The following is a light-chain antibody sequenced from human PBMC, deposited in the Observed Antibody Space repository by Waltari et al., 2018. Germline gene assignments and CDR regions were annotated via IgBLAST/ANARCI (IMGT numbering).Light chain of an antibody. CDR3: QQANSFPIT. V-gene: IGKV1-12*01. Sequence: DIQMTQSPSSVSASVGDRVTMTCRASQDIRNWLAWYHQKPGKAPNLLIYATSSLQTGVPSRFSGSGSGTEFTLTISSLQPEDFATYYCQQANSFPITFGPGTKVDFK. CDR2: ATS. J-gene: IGKJ3*01. CDR1: QDIRNW.